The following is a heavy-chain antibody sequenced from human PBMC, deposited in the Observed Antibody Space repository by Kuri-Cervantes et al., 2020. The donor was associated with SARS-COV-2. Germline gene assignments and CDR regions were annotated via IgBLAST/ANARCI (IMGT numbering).Heavy chain of an antibody. V-gene: IGHV3-9*01. J-gene: IGHJ6*02. Sequence: SLMISCAASGFSFDDYAMHWVRQVPGQGLEWVSRISWNGGSIGYAVSVKGRFTISRDNAKNSLYLQMNSLRDEDTALYFCAKDAGDGYSFGDYFHGMDAWGRGTTVTVSS. D-gene: IGHD5-24*01. CDR3: AKDAGDGYSFGDYFHGMDA. CDR2: ISWNGGSI. CDR1: GFSFDDYA.